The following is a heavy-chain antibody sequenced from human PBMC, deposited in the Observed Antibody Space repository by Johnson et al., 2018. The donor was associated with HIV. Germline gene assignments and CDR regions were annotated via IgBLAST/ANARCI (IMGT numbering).Heavy chain of an antibody. V-gene: IGHV3-30-3*01. Sequence: QATGKGLEWVAVISYDENNNYYADSVTARFTISRDNSKNTLYLQMNSLRAEDTAVYYCAREIGYSSSWYLGSGWYPDAFDIWGQGTMVTVSS. D-gene: IGHD6-13*01. CDR2: ISYDENNN. J-gene: IGHJ3*02. CDR3: AREIGYSSSWYLGSGWYPDAFDI.